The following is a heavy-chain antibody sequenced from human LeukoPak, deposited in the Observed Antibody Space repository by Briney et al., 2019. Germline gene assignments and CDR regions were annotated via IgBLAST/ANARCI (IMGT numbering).Heavy chain of an antibody. CDR2: LYHSGSGST. Sequence: SETLSLTCAVSGGSISSGCLSWGWLRQPPGKGLEWIRYLYHSGSGSTYYNPSLKSRVTISIDKSKNQFSLKLNSVTAADTAVYYCARINDFWSGPTLDVWGQGTTVTVSS. CDR3: ARINDFWSGPTLDV. J-gene: IGHJ6*02. V-gene: IGHV4-30-2*01. D-gene: IGHD3-3*01. CDR1: GGSISSGCLS.